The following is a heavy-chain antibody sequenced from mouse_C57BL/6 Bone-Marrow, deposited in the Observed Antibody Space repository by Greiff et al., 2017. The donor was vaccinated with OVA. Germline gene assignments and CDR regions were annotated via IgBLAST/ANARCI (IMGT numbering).Heavy chain of an antibody. V-gene: IGHV1-72*01. CDR3: ARDSSYWDCEV. Sequence: QVQLQQPGAELVKPGASVKLSCTASGYNITSYWMHWVKQRPGRGLEWIGRIDPNSGGTKYNAKFQSKATLTVDTPSSTAYMQRSSLTAEDSAVYDCARDSSYWDCEVWGTGATVTVAS. J-gene: IGHJ1*03. CDR1: GYNITSYW. CDR2: IDPNSGGT. D-gene: IGHD1-1*01.